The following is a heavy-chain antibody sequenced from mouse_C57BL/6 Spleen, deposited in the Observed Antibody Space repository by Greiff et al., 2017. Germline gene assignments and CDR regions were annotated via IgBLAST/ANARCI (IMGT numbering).Heavy chain of an antibody. CDR2: ISSGSSTI. CDR3: ARALGRDYAMDY. D-gene: IGHD1-1*01. CDR1: GFTFSDYG. J-gene: IGHJ4*01. Sequence: EVMLVESGGGLVKPGGSLKLSCAASGFTFSDYGMHWVRQAPEKGLEWVAYISSGSSTIYYADTVKGRFTISRDNAKNTLVLQMTSLRSEDTAMYYCARALGRDYAMDYWGQGTSVTVSS. V-gene: IGHV5-17*01.